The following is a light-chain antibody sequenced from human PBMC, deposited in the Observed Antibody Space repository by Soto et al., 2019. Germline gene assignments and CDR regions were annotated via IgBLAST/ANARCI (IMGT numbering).Light chain of an antibody. CDR2: AAS. CDR3: LKDYNYPWT. Sequence: AIQMTQSTSSLSASVGDRVTITCRASQGIRNDLGWYQQKPGKAPKLLIYAASSLQSGVPSRFSGSGSSTDFTLTISSLQPEDFATYYCLKDYNYPWTFGQGTKGEIK. V-gene: IGKV1-6*01. J-gene: IGKJ1*01. CDR1: QGIRND.